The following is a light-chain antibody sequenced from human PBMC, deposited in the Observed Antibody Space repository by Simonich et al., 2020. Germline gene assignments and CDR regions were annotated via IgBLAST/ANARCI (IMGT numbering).Light chain of an antibody. V-gene: IGKV4-1*01. J-gene: IGKJ2*01. CDR3: QQYYSTPYT. Sequence: DIVMTQSPDSLAVSLGERATINCKSSQSVLYSSNNKNYLAWYQQKPGQAPKLLIYWASTRESGVPYRFRGSGSGTDFTLTISSLQAEDVAVYYCQQYYSTPYTFGQGTKLEIK. CDR1: QSVLYSSNNKNY. CDR2: WAS.